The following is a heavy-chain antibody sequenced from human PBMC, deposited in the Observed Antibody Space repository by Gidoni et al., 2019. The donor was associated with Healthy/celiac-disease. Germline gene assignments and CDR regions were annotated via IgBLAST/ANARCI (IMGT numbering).Heavy chain of an antibody. CDR3: ARGQYYYGMDV. CDR2: IWYDGSNK. CDR1: GFTFRSYG. Sequence: QVQLVESGGGVVQPGRSLRLSCAASGFTFRSYGMHWVRQAPGKGLEWVAVIWYDGSNKYYADSVKGRFTISRDTSKNTLYLQMNSLRAEDTAVYYCARGQYYYGMDVWGQGTTVTVSS. V-gene: IGHV3-33*01. J-gene: IGHJ6*02.